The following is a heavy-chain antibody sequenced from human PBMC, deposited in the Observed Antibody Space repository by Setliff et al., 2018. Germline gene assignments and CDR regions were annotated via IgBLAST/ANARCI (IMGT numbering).Heavy chain of an antibody. J-gene: IGHJ1*01. CDR1: GGTFGDYG. Sequence: GASVKVSCKASGGTFGDYGITWVRQAPGQGLEWMGGIILTFDRTKYAQKFQCRVTITAEQSTSTAYMELSSLKSEDTAVYYCARAAGSLTSDEYFHHWGQGTLVTVSS. CDR2: IILTFDRT. CDR3: ARAAGSLTSDEYFHH. D-gene: IGHD6-25*01. V-gene: IGHV1-69*13.